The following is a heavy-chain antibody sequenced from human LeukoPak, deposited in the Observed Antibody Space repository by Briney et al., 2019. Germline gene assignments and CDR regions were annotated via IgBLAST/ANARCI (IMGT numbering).Heavy chain of an antibody. CDR2: MNPNSGNT. J-gene: IGHJ4*02. D-gene: IGHD1-26*01. CDR1: GYTFTSYD. Sequence: GASVKVSCKASGYTFTSYDINWVRQATGQGLEWMGWMNPNSGNTGYARKFQGRVTITRNTSISTAYMELSSLRSEDTAVYYCARVDYYSDGVDYWGQGTLVTVSS. CDR3: ARVDYYSDGVDY. V-gene: IGHV1-8*03.